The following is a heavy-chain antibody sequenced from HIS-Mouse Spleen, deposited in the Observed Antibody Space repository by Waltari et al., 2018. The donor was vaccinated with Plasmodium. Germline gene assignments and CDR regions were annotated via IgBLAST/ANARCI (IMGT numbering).Heavy chain of an antibody. CDR3: ASSWYWYFDL. D-gene: IGHD6-13*01. Sequence: EVQLVESGGGLVQPGGSLRLSCAASGFHFGSYWMSWVRKAPGKGLEWVANIKQDGSEKYYVDSVKGRFTISRDNAKNSLYLQMNSLRAEDTAVYYCASSWYWYFDLWGRGTLVTVSS. J-gene: IGHJ2*01. V-gene: IGHV3-7*01. CDR2: IKQDGSEK. CDR1: GFHFGSYW.